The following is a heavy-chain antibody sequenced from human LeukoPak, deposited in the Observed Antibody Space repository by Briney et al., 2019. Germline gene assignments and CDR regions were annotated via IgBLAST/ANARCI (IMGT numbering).Heavy chain of an antibody. V-gene: IGHV1-2*02. CDR2: INPNSGGT. CDR1: GYTFTGYY. D-gene: IGHD1-26*01. Sequence: ASVKVSCKASGYTFTGYYMHWVRQAPGQGLEWMGWINPNSGGTNYAQKFQGRVTMTRDTSISTAYMELSRLRSDDTAVYYCARGGVGAKSGDAFDIWGQGTMVTVSS. CDR3: ARGGVGAKSGDAFDI. J-gene: IGHJ3*02.